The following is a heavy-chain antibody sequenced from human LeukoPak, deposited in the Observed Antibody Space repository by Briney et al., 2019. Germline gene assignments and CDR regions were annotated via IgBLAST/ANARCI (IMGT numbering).Heavy chain of an antibody. CDR2: IYTSGST. CDR1: GGSISSYY. D-gene: IGHD6-13*01. V-gene: IGHV4-4*07. CDR3: ARAKYSSSWYGPNWFDP. Sequence: TSETLSLTCTVSGGSISSYYWSWIRQPAGKGLEWIGRIYTSGSTNYNPSLKSRVTMSVDTSKNQFSLKLSSVTAADTAVYYCARAKYSSSWYGPNWFDPWGEGTLVTVSS. J-gene: IGHJ5*02.